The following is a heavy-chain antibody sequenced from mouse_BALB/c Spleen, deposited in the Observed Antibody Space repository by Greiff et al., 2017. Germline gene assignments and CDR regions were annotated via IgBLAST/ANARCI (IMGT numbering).Heavy chain of an antibody. V-gene: IGHV14-1*02. Sequence: EVQLQQSGAELVRPGALVKLSCKASGFNIKDYYMHWVKQRPEQGLEWIGWIDPENGNTIYDPKFQGKASITADTSSNTAYLQLSSLTSEDTAVYYCATDGSSYPWFAYWGQGTLVTVSA. CDR2: IDPENGNT. J-gene: IGHJ3*01. D-gene: IGHD1-1*01. CDR3: ATDGSSYPWFAY. CDR1: GFNIKDYY.